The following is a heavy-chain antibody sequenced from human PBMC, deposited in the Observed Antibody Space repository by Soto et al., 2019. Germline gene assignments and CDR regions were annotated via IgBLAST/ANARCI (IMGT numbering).Heavy chain of an antibody. CDR2: IYYSGTT. CDR3: ALYCSSTSCYGQWDY. J-gene: IGHJ4*02. CDR1: GGSITNYY. D-gene: IGHD2-2*01. Sequence: TLSLTCTVSGGSITNYYWGWIRQPPGKGLEWIGYIYYSGTTNYNPSLKSRVTISVDTSKNQFSLKLTSVTAADTAVCYCALYCSSTSCYGQWDYWGQGTLVTVSS. V-gene: IGHV4-59*03.